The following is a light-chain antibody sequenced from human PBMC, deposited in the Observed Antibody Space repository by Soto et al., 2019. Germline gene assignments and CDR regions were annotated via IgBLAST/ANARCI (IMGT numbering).Light chain of an antibody. CDR1: QSFSSN. Sequence: EIVMTQSPATLSVSPGEIATLSCRASQSFSSNLAWYQQKPGQAPMLRIYGASTRATGIPARFSCSGSGTEFTLTISSRQSEDFAGYYCQQYTNWPPLTFGGGTKVEIK. CDR3: QQYTNWPPLT. CDR2: GAS. V-gene: IGKV3-15*01. J-gene: IGKJ4*01.